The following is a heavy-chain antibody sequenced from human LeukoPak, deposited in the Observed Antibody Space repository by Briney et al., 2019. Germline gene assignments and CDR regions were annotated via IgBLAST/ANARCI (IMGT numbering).Heavy chain of an antibody. Sequence: GGSLRLSCAASGFTFSSYWMHWVRQAPGKGLVWVSRINSDGSSTTYADSGKGRFTISRDNAKNTLYLQMNSLRAEDTAVYYCARDQYCTTTRCSDYWGQGTLVTVSS. CDR2: INSDGSST. D-gene: IGHD2-2*01. CDR1: GFTFSSYW. V-gene: IGHV3-74*01. CDR3: ARDQYCTTTRCSDY. J-gene: IGHJ4*02.